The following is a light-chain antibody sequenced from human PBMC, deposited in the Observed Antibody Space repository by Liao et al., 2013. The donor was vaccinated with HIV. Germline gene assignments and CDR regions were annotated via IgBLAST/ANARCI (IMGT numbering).Light chain of an antibody. V-gene: IGLV3-21*01. Sequence: SYVLTQPPSVSVAPGKTARITCGGNNIGSKSVHWYQQKPGPAPVLVIYYDSDRPSGIPERFSGSNSGNTATLTISRVEDGDEADYYCQVWDSSSDHPGVFGGGTKLTVL. CDR1: NIGSKS. CDR2: YDS. J-gene: IGLJ3*02. CDR3: QVWDSSSDHPGV.